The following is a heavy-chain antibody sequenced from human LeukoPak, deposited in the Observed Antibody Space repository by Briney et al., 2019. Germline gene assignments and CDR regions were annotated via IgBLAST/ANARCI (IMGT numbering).Heavy chain of an antibody. J-gene: IGHJ4*02. CDR3: ARRRDYFDY. CDR1: NGSISSYY. CDR2: IYYSGST. Sequence: SQTLSLTCTVSNGSISSYYWSWIRQPPGKGLEWIGYIYYSGSTNYNPSLQSRVTISVDTSKNQFSLKLSSVTAADTAVYYCARRRDYFDYWGQGTLVTVSS. V-gene: IGHV4-59*08.